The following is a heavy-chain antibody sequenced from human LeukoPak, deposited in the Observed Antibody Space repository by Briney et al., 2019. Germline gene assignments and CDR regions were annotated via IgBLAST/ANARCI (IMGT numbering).Heavy chain of an antibody. CDR1: GGFISSYY. Sequence: SETLSLTCTVSGGFISSYYWSWIRQPPGKGLEWIGDIYYTGSTNYNPSLKSRVTISVDTSKNQFSLKLNSVTAADTAVYFCAREGTDWDNWFDPWGQGTLVTVSS. CDR2: IYYTGST. V-gene: IGHV4-59*01. D-gene: IGHD2-21*01. J-gene: IGHJ5*02. CDR3: AREGTDWDNWFDP.